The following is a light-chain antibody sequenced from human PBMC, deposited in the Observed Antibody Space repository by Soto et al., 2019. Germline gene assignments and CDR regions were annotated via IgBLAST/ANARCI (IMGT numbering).Light chain of an antibody. CDR3: LLYYGGAQLV. Sequence: QTVVTQEPSLTVSPGGTVTLTCASSTGAVTSGNYPSWLQQKPGQTPRTLIYTTNSRHSWTPARFSGSLLGDKAALTLSGVQPEDDADYYCLLYYGGAQLVFGGGTKLTVL. CDR2: TTN. CDR1: TGAVTSGNY. V-gene: IGLV7-43*01. J-gene: IGLJ3*02.